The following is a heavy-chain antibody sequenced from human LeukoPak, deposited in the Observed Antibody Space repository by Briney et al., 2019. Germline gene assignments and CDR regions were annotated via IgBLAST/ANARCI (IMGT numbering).Heavy chain of an antibody. J-gene: IGHJ6*03. CDR1: SGSISTSNYY. CDR3: ARRGGDTPARGFMDV. D-gene: IGHD6-25*01. Sequence: PSETLSLTCTVSSGSISTSNYYWGWVRQPPGKALEWIGNIFYSGSTYYSPSLKSRVTISLDTSRNQFSLKLNSVTAADTAVYYCARRGGDTPARGFMDVWGKGTTVTVSS. V-gene: IGHV4-39*07. CDR2: IFYSGST.